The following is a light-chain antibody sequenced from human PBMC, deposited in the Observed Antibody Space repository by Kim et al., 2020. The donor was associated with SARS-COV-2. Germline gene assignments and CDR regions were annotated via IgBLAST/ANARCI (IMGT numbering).Light chain of an antibody. CDR1: QSVGSSL. J-gene: IGKJ2*01. CDR2: EAF. V-gene: IGKV3-20*01. Sequence: LSPGERATLSCRASQSVGSSLLAWYQQKRGQAPRLLIYEAFKRVAGIPDRFSGSGSGTDFTLTISRPEPEDFAMYYCQQYGSTPYTFGQGTKLEI. CDR3: QQYGSTPYT.